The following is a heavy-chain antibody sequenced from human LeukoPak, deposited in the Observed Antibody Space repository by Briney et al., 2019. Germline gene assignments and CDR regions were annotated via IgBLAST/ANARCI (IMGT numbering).Heavy chain of an antibody. CDR2: INHSGST. J-gene: IGHJ4*02. V-gene: IGHV4-34*01. CDR1: GGSFSGYY. Sequence: PSETLSLTCAVYGGSFSGYYWSWIRQPPGKGLEWIGEINHSGSTNYNPSLKSRVTISVDTSKNQFSLKLSSVTAADTAVYYCARVRKRPSIRFGYWGQGTLVTVSS. D-gene: IGHD1-1*01. CDR3: ARVRKRPSIRFGY.